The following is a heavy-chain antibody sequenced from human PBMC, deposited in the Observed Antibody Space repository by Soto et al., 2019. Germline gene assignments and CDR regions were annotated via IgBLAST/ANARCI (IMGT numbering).Heavy chain of an antibody. J-gene: IGHJ5*02. Sequence: SQTLSLPCAISGDSVFSSTAAWNWIRQSPSRGLEWLGRTYYRSKWYNDYAVSVKSRITINPDTSKNQFSLQLNSVTPDDTAVYYCAQGGIAAAGTLSWFDPWGQGTLVTVSS. D-gene: IGHD6-13*01. CDR1: GDSVFSSTAA. V-gene: IGHV6-1*01. CDR3: AQGGIAAAGTLSWFDP. CDR2: TYYRSKWYN.